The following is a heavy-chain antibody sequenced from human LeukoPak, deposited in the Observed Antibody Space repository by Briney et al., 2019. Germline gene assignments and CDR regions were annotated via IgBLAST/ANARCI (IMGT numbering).Heavy chain of an antibody. J-gene: IGHJ6*02. V-gene: IGHV1-18*01. D-gene: IGHD3-3*01. CDR1: GYTFTSYG. Sequence: ASVKVSCKASGYTFTSYGISWVRQAPGQGLEWMGWISAYNGNTNYAQKLQGRVTMTTDTSTSTAYMELRSLRPDDTAVYYCARDFGVVIAARVYYYGMDVWGQGTTVTVSS. CDR3: ARDFGVVIAARVYYYGMDV. CDR2: ISAYNGNT.